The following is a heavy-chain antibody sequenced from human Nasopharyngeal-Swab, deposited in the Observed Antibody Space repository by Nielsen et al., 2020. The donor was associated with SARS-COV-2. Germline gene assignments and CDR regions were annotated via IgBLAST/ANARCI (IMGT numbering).Heavy chain of an antibody. CDR3: AKRRSNDNYGMDV. Sequence: GGSLRLSCAASGFTFSSYAMTWVRQAPGKGLEWVSIISGSGDTTYYADSVKDRFTISRDNDKNTLYLQMNSLRAEDTAVYYCAKRRSNDNYGMDVWGQGTTVTVSS. J-gene: IGHJ6*02. D-gene: IGHD2-8*01. CDR2: ISGSGDTT. CDR1: GFTFSSYA. V-gene: IGHV3-23*01.